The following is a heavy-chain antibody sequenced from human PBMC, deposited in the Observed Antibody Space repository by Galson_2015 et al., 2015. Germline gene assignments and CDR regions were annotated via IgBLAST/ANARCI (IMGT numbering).Heavy chain of an antibody. J-gene: IGHJ4*02. V-gene: IGHV3-48*01. CDR2: ISSSNTTI. CDR3: AKERSWEYYYGSGDY. Sequence: SLRLSCAASGFASSTYSMNWVRQAPGKGLEWVSYISSSNTTIYYADSVKGRFAISRDNSKNTLYLQMNSLRGEDTAVYYCAKERSWEYYYGSGDYWVQGTLVIVAS. CDR1: GFASSTYS. D-gene: IGHD3-10*01.